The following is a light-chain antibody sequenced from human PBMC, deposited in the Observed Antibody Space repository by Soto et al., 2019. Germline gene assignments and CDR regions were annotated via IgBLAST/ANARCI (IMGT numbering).Light chain of an antibody. J-gene: IGKJ1*01. CDR1: QSVSSN. V-gene: IGKV3-15*01. Sequence: EIVMTQSPATLSVSPGERATLSCRASQSVSSNLAWYQQKPGQAPRLLIYGASTRATGIPARFSGSGSGTEVTLTISSRQSEDFAVYYCQQYNNWSPWTFGQGTKVEIK. CDR2: GAS. CDR3: QQYNNWSPWT.